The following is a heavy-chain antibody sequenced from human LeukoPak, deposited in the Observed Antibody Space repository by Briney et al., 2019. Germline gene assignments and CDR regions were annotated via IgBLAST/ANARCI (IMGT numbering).Heavy chain of an antibody. Sequence: GGSLRLSCAASGFTFISYWVHWVRQAPGKGLVWVSPINSDGSSTSYADSGKGRFTVSRDNAKNTLSLQMNSLRAEDTAVYYCARVGGSNAFDIWGQGTMVIVSS. CDR3: ARVGGSNAFDI. D-gene: IGHD1-26*01. J-gene: IGHJ3*02. CDR2: INSDGSST. CDR1: GFTFISYW. V-gene: IGHV3-74*01.